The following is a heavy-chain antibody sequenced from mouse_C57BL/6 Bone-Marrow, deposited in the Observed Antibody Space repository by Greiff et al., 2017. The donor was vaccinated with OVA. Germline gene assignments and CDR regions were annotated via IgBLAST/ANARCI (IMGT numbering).Heavy chain of an antibody. J-gene: IGHJ3*01. Sequence: VQLQQSGPELVKPGASVKISCKASGYAFSSSWMNWVKQRPGKGLEWIGRIYPGDGDTNYNGKFKGKATLTADKSSSTAYMPLSSLTSEDSAVYFCARYDGYYVWFAYWGQGTLVTVSA. CDR1: GYAFSSSW. CDR2: IYPGDGDT. V-gene: IGHV1-82*01. D-gene: IGHD2-3*01. CDR3: ARYDGYYVWFAY.